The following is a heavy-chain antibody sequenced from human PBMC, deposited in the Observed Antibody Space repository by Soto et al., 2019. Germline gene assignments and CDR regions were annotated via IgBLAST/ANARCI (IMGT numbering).Heavy chain of an antibody. CDR3: ARGLPSDY. CDR2: ISGYDGKT. V-gene: IGHV1-18*01. D-gene: IGHD5-12*01. J-gene: IGHJ4*02. CDR1: GYTFNIYG. Sequence: QVQLVQSGAEVKKPGASVKVSCKASGYTFNIYGITWVRQAPGQGLEWVGWISGYDGKTNYAQKYQDRVTMTTDTYTTTAYMELRGLSSDDTAVYYCARGLPSDYWGQGTLVTVSS.